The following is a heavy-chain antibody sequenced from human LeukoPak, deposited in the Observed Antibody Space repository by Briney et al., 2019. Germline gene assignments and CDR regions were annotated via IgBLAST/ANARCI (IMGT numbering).Heavy chain of an antibody. Sequence: PSETLSLTCTVSGDPVSRGSYYWSWIRQPPGKELEWFGYVYHTGSTNYNPSHKSRVTISVDTSKNEFSLKMTSVTAADTAVYYCARGFASGWYSRYDPWGQGTLVTVSS. CDR1: GDPVSRGSYY. V-gene: IGHV4-61*01. CDR3: ARGFASGWYSRYDP. D-gene: IGHD6-19*01. CDR2: VYHTGST. J-gene: IGHJ5*02.